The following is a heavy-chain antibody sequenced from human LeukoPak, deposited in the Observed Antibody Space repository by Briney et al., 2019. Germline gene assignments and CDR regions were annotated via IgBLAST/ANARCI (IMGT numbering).Heavy chain of an antibody. CDR3: ATTKQQLVRGYFDY. Sequence: ASVKVSCKASGSTFTGCCMHWVRQAPGQGLELMGWINPNSGGRNYSQKFQGRVTMTRDTSISTAYMELSRLRSDDTAVYYCATTKQQLVRGYFDYWGQRTLVTVSS. CDR1: GSTFTGCC. V-gene: IGHV1-2*02. J-gene: IGHJ4*02. D-gene: IGHD6-13*01. CDR2: INPNSGGR.